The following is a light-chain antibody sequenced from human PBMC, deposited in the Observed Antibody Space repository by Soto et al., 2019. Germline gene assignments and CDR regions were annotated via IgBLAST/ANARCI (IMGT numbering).Light chain of an antibody. J-gene: IGLJ1*01. CDR1: SSDVGGYNY. V-gene: IGLV2-14*01. Sequence: QSVLTQPASVSVSPGQSLTISCTGTSSDVGGYNYVSWYQQHPGKAPKLMIYEVSNRPSGVSNRFSGSKSGNTASLTISGLQAEDEADYYCSSYTSSSTHYVFGTGTKVTVL. CDR3: SSYTSSSTHYV. CDR2: EVS.